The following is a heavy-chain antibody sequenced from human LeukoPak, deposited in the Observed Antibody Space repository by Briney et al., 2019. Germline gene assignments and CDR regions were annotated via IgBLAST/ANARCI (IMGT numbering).Heavy chain of an antibody. D-gene: IGHD4-11*01. CDR3: ARVAYSVGYGMDV. Sequence: GGSLRLSCAASRFTFSSYSMNWVRQAPGKGLEWVSSISSSSSYIYYADSVKGRFTISRDNAKNSLYLQMNSLRAGDTAVYYCARVAYSVGYGMDVWGQGTTVTVSS. J-gene: IGHJ6*02. CDR2: ISSSSSYI. V-gene: IGHV3-21*01. CDR1: RFTFSSYS.